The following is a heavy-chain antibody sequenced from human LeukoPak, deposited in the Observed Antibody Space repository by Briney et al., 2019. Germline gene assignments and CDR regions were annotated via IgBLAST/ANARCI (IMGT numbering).Heavy chain of an antibody. Sequence: ASGTLSLIFPGPGGSINSYWWSWIRQPARKGLEFIGRIYTTGRTNYNPSLKSRVSMSVDTSKNKFSLELRSVTAADTAVYFCARAGYTISSYRFDYWGQGALVTVSS. CDR3: ARAGYTISSYRFDY. V-gene: IGHV4-4*07. CDR2: IYTTGRT. D-gene: IGHD3-16*02. CDR1: GGSINSYW. J-gene: IGHJ4*02.